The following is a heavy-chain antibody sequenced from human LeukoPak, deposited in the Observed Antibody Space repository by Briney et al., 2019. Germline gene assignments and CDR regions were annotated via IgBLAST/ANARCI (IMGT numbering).Heavy chain of an antibody. Sequence: GGSLRLSRAASGFTFSDYYMSWIRQAPGKGLEWVSYISSSGSTIYYADSVEGRFTNSRDNAKNSLYLQMNSLRAEETAVYYCARDGRNSYDCWGQGTLVTVSS. CDR1: GFTFSDYY. D-gene: IGHD1-14*01. CDR3: ARDGRNSYDC. J-gene: IGHJ4*02. CDR2: ISSSGSTI. V-gene: IGHV3-11*04.